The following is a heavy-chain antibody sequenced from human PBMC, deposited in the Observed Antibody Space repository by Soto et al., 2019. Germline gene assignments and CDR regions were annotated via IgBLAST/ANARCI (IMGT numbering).Heavy chain of an antibody. D-gene: IGHD5-12*01. CDR1: GYSFTTYG. J-gene: IGHJ4*02. CDR2: TSSNNGKT. V-gene: IGHV1-18*01. Sequence: QVQLMQSRTEVKRPGASVTASCKTSGYSFTTYGISWVRQAPGQGLEWMGWTSSNNGKTKYAQKFQGRVTMTTDKSTNTVHMELRSLRSGDTAVYYCARTSVAQSEDYFDYWGQGTLVTVSS. CDR3: ARTSVAQSEDYFDY.